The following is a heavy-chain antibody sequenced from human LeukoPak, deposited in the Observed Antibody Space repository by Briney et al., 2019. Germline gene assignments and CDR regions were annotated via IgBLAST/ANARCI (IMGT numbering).Heavy chain of an antibody. J-gene: IGHJ5*02. Sequence: GGSLRLSCAASGFTFSSYSMNWVRQAPGKGLEWVSYISSSSSTIYYADSAKGRFTISGDNAKNSLYLQMNSLRAEDTAVYYCARERYWFDPWGQGTLVTVSS. V-gene: IGHV3-48*04. CDR1: GFTFSSYS. CDR3: ARERYWFDP. CDR2: ISSSSSTI.